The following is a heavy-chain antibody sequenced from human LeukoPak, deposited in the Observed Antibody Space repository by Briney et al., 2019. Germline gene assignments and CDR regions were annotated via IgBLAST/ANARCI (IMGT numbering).Heavy chain of an antibody. CDR2: VSDSGDVT. CDR1: GFTFGTFA. V-gene: IGHV3-23*01. D-gene: IGHD5-18*01. Sequence: PGESLRLSCAASGFTFGTFAMTWVRQAPGKGLEWVSTVSDSGDVTYSADSVKGRFTISRDNSGNTLFLRMVSLRAEDTAVYYCARYPSYSYSLDYWGPGTLVTVSS. J-gene: IGHJ4*02. CDR3: ARYPSYSYSLDY.